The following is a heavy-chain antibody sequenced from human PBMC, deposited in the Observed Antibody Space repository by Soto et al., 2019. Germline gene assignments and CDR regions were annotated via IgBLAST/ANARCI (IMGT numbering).Heavy chain of an antibody. Sequence: SETLSLTCTVSGGSISSYYWSWIRQPPGKELQYIGYIYYSGSTNYNPSLKSRVTISDDTSTNQFSLTLTSVTAADTAVYYCARGWWGREGYVMDVWGQRTTVTVSS. CDR3: ARGWWGREGYVMDV. CDR1: GGSISSYY. V-gene: IGHV4-59*08. J-gene: IGHJ6*02. CDR2: IYYSGST. D-gene: IGHD2-15*01.